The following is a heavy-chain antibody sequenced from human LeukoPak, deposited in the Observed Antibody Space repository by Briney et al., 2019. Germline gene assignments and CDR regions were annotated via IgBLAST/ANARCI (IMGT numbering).Heavy chain of an antibody. CDR2: IYGGGST. CDR1: GFTVSGFF. J-gene: IGHJ4*02. V-gene: IGHV3-53*01. CDR3: ARGHSGAWAYFFDF. Sequence: GGSLRLSCAASGFTVSGFFMTWVRQAPGMGLQWVSVIYGGGSTDYAGSVKGRFTISRDNSKNTLYLQMNSLRAEDTAVYYCARGHSGAWAYFFDFRGQGTLVTVSS. D-gene: IGHD6-25*01.